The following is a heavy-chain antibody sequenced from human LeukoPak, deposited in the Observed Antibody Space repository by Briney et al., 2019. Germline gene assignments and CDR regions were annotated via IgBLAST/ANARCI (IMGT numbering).Heavy chain of an antibody. CDR3: ARDESSVGHPGGNWFDP. J-gene: IGHJ5*02. V-gene: IGHV1-2*02. CDR2: INPNAGGI. Sequence: ASVQVSCKASGYIFTDYYIHWVRQAPGRGLEWMGFINPNAGGIHYSQKFRGRVTMTRDTSINTIYMELTSLRSDDTAVYCCARDESSVGHPGGNWFDPWGQGTLVTVSS. CDR1: GYIFTDYY. D-gene: IGHD3-10*01.